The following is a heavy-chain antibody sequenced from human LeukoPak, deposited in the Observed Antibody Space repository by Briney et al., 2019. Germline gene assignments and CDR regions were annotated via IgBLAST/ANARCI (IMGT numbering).Heavy chain of an antibody. V-gene: IGHV3-7*01. CDR1: GFMFRDYW. D-gene: IGHD2-2*01. J-gene: IGHJ5*02. CDR2: IRPDGDDK. CDR3: GRWGITAALGR. Sequence: GGSLRLSCAVSGFMFRDYWMAWVRQAPGKGLEWVANIRPDGDDKYYVESVRGRFTISRDNAQNSLSLQMDSLRVEYWAVYHCGRWGITAALGRWGQGTLVSVSS.